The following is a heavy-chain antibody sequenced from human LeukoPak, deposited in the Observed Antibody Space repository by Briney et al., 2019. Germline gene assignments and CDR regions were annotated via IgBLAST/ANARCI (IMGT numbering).Heavy chain of an antibody. CDR1: GVSISTYY. CDR3: ARRLAVTGRYYFDY. D-gene: IGHD6-13*01. J-gene: IGHJ4*02. CDR2: IYYSGTT. Sequence: SETLSLTCTVSGVSISTYYWTWLRQPPGKGLEWIGYIYYSGTTNYNPSLKSRVTMSVDTSKNQFSLRLNSVTAADTAVYYCARRLAVTGRYYFDYWGPGTLVTVSS. V-gene: IGHV4-59*01.